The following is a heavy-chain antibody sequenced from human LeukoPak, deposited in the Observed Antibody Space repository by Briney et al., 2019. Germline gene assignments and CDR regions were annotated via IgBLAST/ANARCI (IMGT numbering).Heavy chain of an antibody. CDR1: GFTFSNAW. Sequence: GGSLRLSCAASGFTFSNAWMSWVRQAPGKGLEWVGRIKGKADGGTTDHAAPVKGRFTISRDDSKNTLYLQMNSLKMEDTGVYYCTTPLGTAAAEVFDPWGQGTLVTVSS. CDR3: TTPLGTAAAEVFDP. CDR2: IKGKADGGTT. V-gene: IGHV3-15*01. J-gene: IGHJ5*02. D-gene: IGHD6-13*01.